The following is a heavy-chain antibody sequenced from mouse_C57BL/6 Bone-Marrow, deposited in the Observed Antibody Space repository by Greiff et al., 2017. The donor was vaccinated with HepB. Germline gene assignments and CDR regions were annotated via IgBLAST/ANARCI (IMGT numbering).Heavy chain of an antibody. CDR1: GFSLTSYG. Sequence: VKLMESGPGLVQPSQSLSITCTVSGFSLTSYGVHWVRQSPGKGLEWLGVIWRGGSTDYNAAFMSRLSITKDNSKSQVFFKMNSLQADDTAIYYCAKGYYYGSSSSYAMDYWGQGTSVTVSS. V-gene: IGHV2-5*01. J-gene: IGHJ4*01. D-gene: IGHD1-1*01. CDR3: AKGYYYGSSSSYAMDY. CDR2: IWRGGST.